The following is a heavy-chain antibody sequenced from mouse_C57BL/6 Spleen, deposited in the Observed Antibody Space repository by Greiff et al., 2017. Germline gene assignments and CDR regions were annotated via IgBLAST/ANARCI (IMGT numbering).Heavy chain of an antibody. CDR2: IDPETGGT. Sequence: QVQLQQSGAELVRPGASVTLSCKASGYTFTDYEMHWVKQTPVHGLEWIGAIDPETGGTAYNQKFKGKAILTADKSSSTAYMELRSLTSEDSAVYYCTSPTVVPYAMDYWGQGTSVTVSS. CDR3: TSPTVVPYAMDY. J-gene: IGHJ4*01. D-gene: IGHD1-1*01. CDR1: GYTFTDYE. V-gene: IGHV1-15*01.